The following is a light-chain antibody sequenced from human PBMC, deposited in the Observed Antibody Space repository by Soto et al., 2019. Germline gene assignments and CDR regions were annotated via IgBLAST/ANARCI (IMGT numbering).Light chain of an antibody. J-gene: IGLJ1*01. Sequence: QSALTQPASVSGSPGQSITISCTGTSSDVGGYNYVSWYQQHPGKAPKLMIYEVSNRPSGVSNRFSGSKSGNTASLTISGLQAEDEADYYCSSYTSSSTLVVFVTGTKVTVL. V-gene: IGLV2-14*01. CDR1: SSDVGGYNY. CDR2: EVS. CDR3: SSYTSSSTLVV.